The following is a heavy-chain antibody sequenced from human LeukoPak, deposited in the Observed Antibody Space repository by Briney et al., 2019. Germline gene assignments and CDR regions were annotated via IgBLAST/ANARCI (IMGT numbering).Heavy chain of an antibody. CDR2: ISSSSSTI. Sequence: GGSLRLSCAASGFTFSSYSMNWVRQAPGKGLEWVSYISSSSSTIQYADSVKGRLTISRDNAKDSLYLQMNSPRAEDTAVYFCARSVFQGAFDIWGQGTLVTVSS. J-gene: IGHJ3*02. D-gene: IGHD5/OR15-5a*01. CDR3: ARSVFQGAFDI. V-gene: IGHV3-48*01. CDR1: GFTFSSYS.